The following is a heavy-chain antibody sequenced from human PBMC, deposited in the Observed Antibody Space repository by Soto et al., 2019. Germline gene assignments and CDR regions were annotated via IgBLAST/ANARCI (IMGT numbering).Heavy chain of an antibody. CDR1: GFAFSSFG. J-gene: IGHJ4*02. Sequence: QVQLVESGGGVVQPGTSLRLSCVASGFAFSSFGMHWVRQAPGKGLEWVAIIWYDGRDKYYGDSVKGRFTISRDNSKNTLFLQMNSLRAEDTAVYHCAFGNLSYYFDYWGQGTPVTVSS. CDR3: AFGNLSYYFDY. CDR2: IWYDGRDK. D-gene: IGHD3-16*01. V-gene: IGHV3-33*01.